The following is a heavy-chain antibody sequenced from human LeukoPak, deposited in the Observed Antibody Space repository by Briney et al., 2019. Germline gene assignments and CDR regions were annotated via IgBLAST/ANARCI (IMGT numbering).Heavy chain of an antibody. Sequence: RASVKVSCKVSGDTLTELSMHWVRQAPGKGLEWMGGFDPEDGETIYAQKFQGRVTMTEDTSADTAYMELSSLRSEDTPVYYCATSGYHPAAFDYWGQGTLVTLSS. CDR1: GDTLTELS. CDR3: ATSGYHPAAFDY. V-gene: IGHV1-24*01. D-gene: IGHD5-12*01. J-gene: IGHJ4*02. CDR2: FDPEDGET.